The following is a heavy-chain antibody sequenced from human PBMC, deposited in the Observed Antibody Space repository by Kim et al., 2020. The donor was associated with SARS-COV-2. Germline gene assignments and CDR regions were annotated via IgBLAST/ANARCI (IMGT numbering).Heavy chain of an antibody. Sequence: GGSLRLSCAASGFTFSSYEMNWVRQAPGKGLEWVSHISSSGSTIYYADSVKGRFTISRDNAKNSLYLQMNSLRAEDTAVYYCARDDYVWGSYRYGSYNWFDPWGQGTLVTVSS. CDR2: ISSSGSTI. CDR1: GFTFSSYE. V-gene: IGHV3-48*03. J-gene: IGHJ5*02. D-gene: IGHD3-16*02. CDR3: ARDDYVWGSYRYGSYNWFDP.